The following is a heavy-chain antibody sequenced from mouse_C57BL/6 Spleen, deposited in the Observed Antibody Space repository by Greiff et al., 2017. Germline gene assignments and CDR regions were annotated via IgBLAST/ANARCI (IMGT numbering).Heavy chain of an antibody. CDR2: IWWDDDK. Sequence: QVTLKESGPGILQPSQSLSLTCSFSGFSLSTFGMGVGWIRQPSGKGLEWLAHIWWDDDKYYNPALKSRLTISKDTSNNQVFLKSAHVDTADTATYYCARIVLYYYGSSSYWYFDVWGTGTTVTVSS. J-gene: IGHJ1*03. D-gene: IGHD1-1*01. CDR3: ARIVLYYYGSSSYWYFDV. CDR1: GFSLSTFGMG. V-gene: IGHV8-8*01.